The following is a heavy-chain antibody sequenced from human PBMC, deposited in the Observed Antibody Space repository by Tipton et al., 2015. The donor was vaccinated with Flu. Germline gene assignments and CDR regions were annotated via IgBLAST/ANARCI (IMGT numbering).Heavy chain of an antibody. J-gene: IGHJ5*02. V-gene: IGHV4-61*02. Sequence: TLSLTCAVSGGSISSGYYYWSWIRQPAGKGLEWIGRIYSSGSTNYNPSLKSRVTISLDTSKNQFSLKLSSVTAADTAVYYCARRDYSNYVSEPKNWFDPWGQGTLVTVSS. CDR3: ARRDYSNYVSEPKNWFDP. D-gene: IGHD4-11*01. CDR2: IYSSGST. CDR1: GGSISSGYYY.